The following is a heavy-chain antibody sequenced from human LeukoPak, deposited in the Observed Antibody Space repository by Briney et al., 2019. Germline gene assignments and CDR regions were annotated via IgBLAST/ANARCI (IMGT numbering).Heavy chain of an antibody. D-gene: IGHD3-16*02. CDR1: GGSISSGDYY. V-gene: IGHV4-30-4*01. J-gene: IGHJ4*02. Sequence: SETLSLTCAVSGGSISSGDYYWSWIRQPPGKGLKWIGCIYYSGSTYYNPSLKSRVTISVDTSKNQFSLKLSFVTAADTAVYYCARDRYGQRIFDYWGQGTLVTVSS. CDR2: IYYSGST. CDR3: ARDRYGQRIFDY.